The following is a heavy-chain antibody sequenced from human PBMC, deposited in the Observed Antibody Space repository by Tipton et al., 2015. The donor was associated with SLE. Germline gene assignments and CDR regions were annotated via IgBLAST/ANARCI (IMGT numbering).Heavy chain of an antibody. CDR1: GFAFSSSW. Sequence: GSLRLSCAASGFAFSSSWMNWVRQTAGKGLEWISYISDSGDTIYYADSVKGRFTISRDNAKNSLYLEMSSLRVEDTALYFCARGLYSEVFLEWTVAAPRYFDYWGQGTVVTVSS. CDR3: ARGLYSEVFLEWTVAAPRYFDY. V-gene: IGHV3-48*03. D-gene: IGHD3-3*01. CDR2: ISDSGDTI. J-gene: IGHJ4*02.